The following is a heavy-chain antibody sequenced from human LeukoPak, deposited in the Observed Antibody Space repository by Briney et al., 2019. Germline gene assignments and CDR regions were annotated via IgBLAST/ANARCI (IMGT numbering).Heavy chain of an antibody. CDR3: ARESHYYDSSGFDY. V-gene: IGHV4-34*01. Sequence: SETLSLPRAVYGGSFSVYYWRCIPQPPGKGLEWIGENNHSGSTNYNPSLKSRVTISVDTSKNQSSLKLSSVTAADTAVYYCARESHYYDSSGFDYWGQGTLVTVSS. CDR1: GGSFSVYY. CDR2: NNHSGST. D-gene: IGHD3-22*01. J-gene: IGHJ4*02.